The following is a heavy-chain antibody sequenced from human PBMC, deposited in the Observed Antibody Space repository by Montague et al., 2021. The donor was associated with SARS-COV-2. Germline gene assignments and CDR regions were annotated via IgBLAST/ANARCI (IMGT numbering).Heavy chain of an antibody. CDR3: ARISIAAAGYYYYDGMDV. V-gene: IGHV2-26*01. Sequence: PALVKPTQTLTLTCSVSGFSLSNARMGVSWIRQPPGKALEWLAHIFSHAEKSYSTSLKSRLTISKDTSKSQVVLTMTNMDPVDTATYYCARISIAAAGYYYYDGMDVRGQGTKVTVSS. CDR2: IFSHAEK. CDR1: GFSLSNARMG. J-gene: IGHJ6*02. D-gene: IGHD6-13*01.